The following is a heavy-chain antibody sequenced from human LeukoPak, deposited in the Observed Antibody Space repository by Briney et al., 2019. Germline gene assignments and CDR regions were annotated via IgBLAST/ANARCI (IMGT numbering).Heavy chain of an antibody. D-gene: IGHD6-19*01. CDR2: MNPNSGNT. CDR3: AKDMQVRAVAGTSFDY. Sequence: GASVKVSCKASGYTFTSYDINWVRQATGQGLEWMGWMNPNSGNTGYAQKFQGRVTITRNTSISTAYMELSSLRSEDTAVYYCAKDMQVRAVAGTSFDYWGQGTLVTVSS. CDR1: GYTFTSYD. V-gene: IGHV1-8*03. J-gene: IGHJ4*02.